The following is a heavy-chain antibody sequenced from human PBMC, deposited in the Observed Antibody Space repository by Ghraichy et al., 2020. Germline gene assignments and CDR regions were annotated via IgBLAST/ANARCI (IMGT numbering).Heavy chain of an antibody. CDR2: MNPNSGNT. Sequence: ASVKVSCKASGYTFTSYDINWVRQATGQGLEWMGWMNPNSGNTGYAQKFQGRVTITRNTSISTAYMELSSLRSEDTAVYYCARGLPTSVAATVEWFDPWGQGTLVTVSS. D-gene: IGHD6-19*01. CDR1: GYTFTSYD. V-gene: IGHV1-8*03. CDR3: ARGLPTSVAATVEWFDP. J-gene: IGHJ5*02.